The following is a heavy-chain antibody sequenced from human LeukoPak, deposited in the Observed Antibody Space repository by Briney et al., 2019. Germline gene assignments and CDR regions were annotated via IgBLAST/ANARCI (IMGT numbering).Heavy chain of an antibody. J-gene: IGHJ4*02. D-gene: IGHD3-10*01. CDR3: ARGLWFGDENPPYFDY. CDR2: IYHSGST. CDR1: GYSISSGYF. V-gene: IGHV4-38-2*02. Sequence: PSETLSLTCTVSGYSISSGYFWGWIRQPPGKGLEWIGTIYHSGSTYYNPSLKSRVTISLDTSKNQFSLKLSSVTAADTAVYYCARGLWFGDENPPYFDYWGQGILVTVSS.